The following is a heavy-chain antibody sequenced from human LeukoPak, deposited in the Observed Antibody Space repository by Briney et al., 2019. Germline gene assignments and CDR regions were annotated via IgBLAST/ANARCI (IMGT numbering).Heavy chain of an antibody. Sequence: GESLKISCKGSGYSFTSYWNGWVRQMPGKGLEWMGIIYPGDSDTTYSPSFQGQVTMSVDKSISTAYLQWSSLNASDTAMYYCARRGGAADFDYWGQGTLVTVSS. CDR1: GYSFTSYW. CDR2: IYPGDSDT. J-gene: IGHJ4*02. V-gene: IGHV5-51*01. CDR3: ARRGGAADFDY. D-gene: IGHD3-16*01.